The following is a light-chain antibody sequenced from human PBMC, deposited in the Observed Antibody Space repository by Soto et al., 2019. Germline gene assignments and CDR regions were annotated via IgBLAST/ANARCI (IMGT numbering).Light chain of an antibody. J-gene: IGKJ1*01. CDR2: GAS. CDR3: QQYGSSPGT. Sequence: EIVLTQSPGTLSLSPGERATLSCRASQSVSSSYLAWYQQKPGQAPRLLIYGASSRATGIPDRFSGRGSGTAFTLTISRLEPEDFAVYYCQQYGSSPGTFGPGTKVELK. CDR1: QSVSSSY. V-gene: IGKV3-20*01.